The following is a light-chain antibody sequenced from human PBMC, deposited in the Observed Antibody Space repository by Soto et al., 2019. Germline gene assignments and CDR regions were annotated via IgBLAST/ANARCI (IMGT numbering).Light chain of an antibody. V-gene: IGKV3-15*01. CDR1: QSVSSN. CDR2: GAS. CDR3: QQYGSSLTWT. J-gene: IGKJ1*01. Sequence: EIVMTQSPATLSVSPVERATLSCMASQSVSSNLAWYQQKPGQAPRLLIYGASTRATGIPARFSGSGSGTDFTLTISRLEPEDFAVYYCQQYGSSLTWTFGQGTKVDI.